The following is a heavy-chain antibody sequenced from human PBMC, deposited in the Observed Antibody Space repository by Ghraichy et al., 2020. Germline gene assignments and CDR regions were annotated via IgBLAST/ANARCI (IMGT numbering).Heavy chain of an antibody. CDR3: ARAYCTNGVCHPGPYYYYYGMDV. V-gene: IGHV1-46*01. Sequence: ASVKVSCKASGYTFTSYYMHWVRQAPGQGLEWMGIINPSGGSTSYAQKFQGRVTMTRDTSTSTVYMELSSLRSEDTAVYYCARAYCTNGVCHPGPYYYYYGMDVWGQGTTVTVSS. CDR1: GYTFTSYY. D-gene: IGHD2-8*01. J-gene: IGHJ6*02. CDR2: INPSGGST.